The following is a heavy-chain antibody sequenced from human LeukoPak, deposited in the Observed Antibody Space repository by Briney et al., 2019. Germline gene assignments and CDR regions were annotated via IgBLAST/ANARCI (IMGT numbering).Heavy chain of an antibody. D-gene: IGHD1-26*01. J-gene: IGHJ4*02. Sequence: GGSLRLSCVASRFTFSNYAMSWVRQAPGKGLEWVSTISGSGDDTYYADSVKGRFTIFRDNSKNTLYLQMNSLRAGDTAVYYRAKILGGTWLSDYWGQGNLVIVSS. CDR3: AKILGGTWLSDY. CDR1: RFTFSNYA. CDR2: ISGSGDDT. V-gene: IGHV3-23*01.